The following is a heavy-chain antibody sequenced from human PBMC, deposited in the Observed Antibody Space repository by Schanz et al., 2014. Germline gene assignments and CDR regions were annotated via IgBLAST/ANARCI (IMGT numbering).Heavy chain of an antibody. CDR1: GGTFSSYT. CDR2: IIPVLNIA. CDR3: ARGRGFYDY. J-gene: IGHJ4*02. V-gene: IGHV1-69*09. Sequence: QVQLVQSGAEVKKPGSSVKVSCKLSGGTFSSYTISWMRQAPGQGLEWMGKIIPVLNIATYAQRFQGRVSIAAHTSTNTAYMELSSLTSEDTAVHYCARGRGFYDYWGQGTLVTVSS. D-gene: IGHD3-10*01.